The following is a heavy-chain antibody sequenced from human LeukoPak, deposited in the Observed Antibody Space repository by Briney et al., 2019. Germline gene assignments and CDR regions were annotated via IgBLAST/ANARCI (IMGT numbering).Heavy chain of an antibody. V-gene: IGHV3-7*01. J-gene: IGHJ4*02. CDR3: ARIGYSSSSLDY. D-gene: IGHD6-13*01. Sequence: GGSLRLSCAASGFPFRNYWMTWVRQAPGKGLEWVANQKEDGSVKYYVESVKGRFTMSRDNARSSVFLQMNSLRVEDTAVHYCARIGYSSSSLDYWGQGTLVTVSS. CDR2: QKEDGSVK. CDR1: GFPFRNYW.